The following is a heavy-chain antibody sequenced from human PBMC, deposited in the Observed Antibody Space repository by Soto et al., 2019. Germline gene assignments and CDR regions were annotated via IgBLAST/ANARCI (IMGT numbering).Heavy chain of an antibody. Sequence: ASVKGSFPASGYPLTGYYMHWVRQAPGQGLEWMGWINPNSGSTNYAQKFQGWVTMTRDTSISTAYMELSRLRSDDTAVYYCAREGYCSSNSCYYFDYWGQGTMVTVSS. V-gene: IGHV1-2*04. CDR3: AREGYCSSNSCYYFDY. CDR2: INPNSGST. CDR1: GYPLTGYY. D-gene: IGHD2-2*01. J-gene: IGHJ4*02.